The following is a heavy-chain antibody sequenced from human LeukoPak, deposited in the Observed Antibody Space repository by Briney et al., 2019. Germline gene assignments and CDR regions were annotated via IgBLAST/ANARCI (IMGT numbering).Heavy chain of an antibody. Sequence: ASVKVSCKASGYTFTSYDINWVRQATGQGLEWMGWMNPNSGNTGYAQKFQGRVTMTRNTSISTAYMELSSLRSEDTAVYYCASLSKRGRYWYFDLWGRGTLITVSS. CDR3: ASLSKRGRYWYFDL. CDR2: MNPNSGNT. CDR1: GYTFTSYD. J-gene: IGHJ2*01. V-gene: IGHV1-8*01. D-gene: IGHD1-1*01.